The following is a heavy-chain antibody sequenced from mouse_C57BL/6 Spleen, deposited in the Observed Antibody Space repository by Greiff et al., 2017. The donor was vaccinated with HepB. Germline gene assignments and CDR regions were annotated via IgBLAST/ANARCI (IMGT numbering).Heavy chain of an antibody. V-gene: IGHV1-55*01. CDR2: IYPGSGST. Sequence: QVQLKQPGAELVKPGASVKMSCKASGYTFTSYWITWVKQRPGQGLEWIGDIYPGSGSTNYNEKFKSKATLTVDTSSSTAYMQLSSLTSEDSAVYYCARGGIYYGNYEDFDYWGQGTTLTVSS. D-gene: IGHD2-1*01. CDR1: GYTFTSYW. CDR3: ARGGIYYGNYEDFDY. J-gene: IGHJ2*01.